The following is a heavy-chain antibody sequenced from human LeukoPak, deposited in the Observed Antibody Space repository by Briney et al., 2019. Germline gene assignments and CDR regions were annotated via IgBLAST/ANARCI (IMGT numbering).Heavy chain of an antibody. Sequence: KPSETLTLTCTVSGGSISGSTYYGGRIRQPPGKGLEYIGTIYYDGTTYYNSSLKSRVTMFVDTSKNQFSLNLNSVTAADAAVYYCARLGTNLGSAFHIWGQGTLVTVSS. V-gene: IGHV4-39*01. CDR2: IYYDGTT. CDR1: GGSISGSTYY. J-gene: IGHJ3*02. CDR3: ARLGTNLGSAFHI. D-gene: IGHD3-3*01.